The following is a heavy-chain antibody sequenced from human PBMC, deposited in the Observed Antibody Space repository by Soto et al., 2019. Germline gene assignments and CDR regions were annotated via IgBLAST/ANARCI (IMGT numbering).Heavy chain of an antibody. CDR2: IHDTGRT. D-gene: IGHD3-16*02. CDR1: GDSLSTYY. Sequence: LSLTCTVSGDSLSTYYWSWIRQPAGERLEWIGRIHDTGRTNYNPSLKSRVTMSVDTSKNQFSLRVNSVTAADTAVYYCARESVSGTYRFDSWGQGTLVTVSS. V-gene: IGHV4-4*07. J-gene: IGHJ4*02. CDR3: ARESVSGTYRFDS.